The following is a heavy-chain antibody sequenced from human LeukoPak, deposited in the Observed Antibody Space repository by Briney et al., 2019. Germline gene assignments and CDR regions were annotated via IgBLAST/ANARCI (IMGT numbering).Heavy chain of an antibody. V-gene: IGHV3-48*03. J-gene: IGHJ5*02. D-gene: IGHD3-10*01. CDR3: ARSASGSYRWFDP. CDR1: GFTFSTYE. CDR2: ISSGGSTI. Sequence: GGSLRLSCAASGFTFSTYEMNWVRQAPGKGLEWVSYISSGGSTIYYADSVKGRFTISRDNAKNSLYLQMNSLRDEDTAVYYCARSASGSYRWFDPWGQGTLVTVSS.